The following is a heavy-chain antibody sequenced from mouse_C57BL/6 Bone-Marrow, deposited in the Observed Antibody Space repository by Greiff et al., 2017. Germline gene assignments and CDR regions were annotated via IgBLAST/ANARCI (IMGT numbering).Heavy chain of an antibody. CDR3: ARGGWLRGYYAMDY. CDR1: GFSLTSYA. D-gene: IGHD2-3*01. J-gene: IGHJ4*01. CDR2: IWTGGGT. V-gene: IGHV2-9-1*01. Sequence: VQLQQSGPGLVAPSQSLSITCTVSGFSLTSYAISWVRQPPGKGLEWLGVIWTGGGTNYNSALKSRLSISKDNSKSQVFLKMNSLQTDDTARYYCARGGWLRGYYAMDYWGQGTSVTVSS.